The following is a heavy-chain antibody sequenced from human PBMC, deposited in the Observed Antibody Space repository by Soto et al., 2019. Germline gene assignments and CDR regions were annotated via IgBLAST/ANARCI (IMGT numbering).Heavy chain of an antibody. CDR2: FYDSGDT. J-gene: IGHJ6*02. CDR3: ARGTPQLGGTYYYGMDV. Sequence: SETLSLTCIVSGGSISGGFYWTWIRQHPGKGLEWIGFFYDSGDTYYNASLKSRLTISVDTSNNQFSLRLSSVTAADTAVYYCARGTPQLGGTYYYGMDVWGQGTTVTVSS. CDR1: GGSISGGFY. V-gene: IGHV4-31*03. D-gene: IGHD2-15*01.